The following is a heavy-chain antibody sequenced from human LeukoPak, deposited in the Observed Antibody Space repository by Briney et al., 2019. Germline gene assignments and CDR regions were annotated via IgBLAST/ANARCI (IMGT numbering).Heavy chain of an antibody. Sequence: PSQTLSLTCSVSGGSVSSSSYYWSWVRQPAGKGLEWIGRIYSSGTTNYNPSLKSRVTISLDTSKNQVSLKLYAVTAADTAVYYCARDHTVATLEKTWGQGTLVTVSS. CDR1: GGSVSSSSYY. V-gene: IGHV4-61*02. CDR2: IYSSGTT. CDR3: ARDHTVATLEKT. D-gene: IGHD4-11*01. J-gene: IGHJ4*02.